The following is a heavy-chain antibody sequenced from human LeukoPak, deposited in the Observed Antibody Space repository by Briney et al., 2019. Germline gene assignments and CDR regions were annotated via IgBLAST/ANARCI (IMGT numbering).Heavy chain of an antibody. CDR2: ISYDGSNK. CDR3: ARGVNPSNYGGVVWFDP. CDR1: GFTFSSYA. J-gene: IGHJ5*02. V-gene: IGHV3-30-3*01. D-gene: IGHD4-4*01. Sequence: GGSLRLSCAASGFTFSSYAMHWVRQAPGKGLEWVAVISYDGSNKYYADSVKGRFTISRDNSKNTLYLQMNSLRAEDTAVYYCARGVNPSNYGGVVWFDPWGQGTLVTVSS.